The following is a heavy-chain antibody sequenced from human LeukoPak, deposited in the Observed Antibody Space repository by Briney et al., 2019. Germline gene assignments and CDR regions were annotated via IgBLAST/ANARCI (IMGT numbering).Heavy chain of an antibody. V-gene: IGHV3-48*03. CDR2: ISGGGETI. CDR1: GFIFSDYE. CDR3: ARNFYDIVTGNDGAFDL. Sequence: PGGSLRLSCVASGFIFSDYEMNWVRQAPGKGLEWVSYISGGGETIYYGVSVKGRFTISRDNAKNSLYLQMNSPRADDTAVYYCARNFYDIVTGNDGAFDLWGQGTLVTVSS. D-gene: IGHD3-9*01. J-gene: IGHJ3*01.